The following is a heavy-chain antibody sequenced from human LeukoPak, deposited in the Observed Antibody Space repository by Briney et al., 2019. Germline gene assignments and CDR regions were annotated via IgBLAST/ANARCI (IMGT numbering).Heavy chain of an antibody. V-gene: IGHV4-4*02. CDR3: ARLAWGRLDY. Sequence: SGNLSLTCAVSGGSISSSNWWSWIRQPPGKGLEWIGSIYQSGSTFYNPSLKSRVTLSVDTSENQFSLKLSSVTAADTAVHYCARLAWGRLDYWGQGILVTVSS. J-gene: IGHJ4*02. CDR1: GGSISSSNW. D-gene: IGHD7-27*01. CDR2: IYQSGST.